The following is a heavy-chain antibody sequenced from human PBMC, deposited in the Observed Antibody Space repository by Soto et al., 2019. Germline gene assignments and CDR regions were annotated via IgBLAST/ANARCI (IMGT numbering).Heavy chain of an antibody. D-gene: IGHD4-17*01. Sequence: GGSLRLSCAASGFTFSSYEMNWVRQAPGKGLEWVSYISSSGSTIYYAASVKGRFNISRDNDKNSLYLQMSSLRAEETAVSYCARSGPRGDYGFDIWGQGTMVTVSS. CDR3: ARSGPRGDYGFDI. J-gene: IGHJ3*02. CDR1: GFTFSSYE. CDR2: ISSSGSTI. V-gene: IGHV3-48*03.